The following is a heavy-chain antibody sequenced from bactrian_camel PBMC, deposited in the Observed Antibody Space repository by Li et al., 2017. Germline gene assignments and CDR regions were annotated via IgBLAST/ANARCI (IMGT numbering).Heavy chain of an antibody. CDR1: RSTYT. V-gene: IGHV3S63*01. CDR3: AAARGGGYCYFGNFQS. D-gene: IGHD2*01. Sequence: QVQLVESGGGSVQAGGSLRLSCAGSRSTYTMAWFRQVPGKEREGVAAMFTGSGTGMTFYADSVKGRFTISKDNAKNTLYLQTNSLKPEDTAMYYCAAARGGGYCYFGNFQSWGQGTQVTVS. CDR2: TGSGTGMT. J-gene: IGHJ4*01.